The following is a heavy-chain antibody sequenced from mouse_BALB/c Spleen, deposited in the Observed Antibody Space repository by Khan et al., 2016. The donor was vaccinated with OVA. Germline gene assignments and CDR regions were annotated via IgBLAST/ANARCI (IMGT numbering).Heavy chain of an antibody. D-gene: IGHD2-10*01. V-gene: IGHV2-6-1*01. J-gene: IGHJ4*01. Sequence: GQLKESGPGLVAPSQSLSITCTISGFSLTNYGVHWVRQPPGKGLEWLVVIWSDGSTTYNSALKSRLSISKDNSKSQVFLKMNSLQTDDTAMYYCARQPYYHYYIMDYWGQGTSVTVSS. CDR3: ARQPYYHYYIMDY. CDR1: GFSLTNYG. CDR2: IWSDGST.